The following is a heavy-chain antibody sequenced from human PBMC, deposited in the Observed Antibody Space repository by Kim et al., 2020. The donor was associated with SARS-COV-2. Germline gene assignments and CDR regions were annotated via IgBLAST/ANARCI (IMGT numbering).Heavy chain of an antibody. CDR2: PYYRSKWYN. V-gene: IGHV6-1*01. J-gene: IGHJ6*02. Sequence: SQTLSLTCAIYGDSVSSNSAAWNWNRQSPSRGLEWLGRPYYRSKWYNDYAVSVNSRITINPDTSKNQFSLQLNSVTPEDTAVYYCARERKTDSSSWDGFGYYSCIDVWGQGTMVTVSS. CDR3: ARERKTDSSSWDGFGYYSCIDV. CDR1: GDSVSSNSAA. D-gene: IGHD6-13*01.